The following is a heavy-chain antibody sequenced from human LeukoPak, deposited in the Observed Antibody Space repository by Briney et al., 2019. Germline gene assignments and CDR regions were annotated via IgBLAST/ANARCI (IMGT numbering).Heavy chain of an antibody. CDR1: GFTFSSYA. CDR3: AKRLLWKRTNYFDY. CDR2: ISGSGGST. D-gene: IGHD2/OR15-2a*01. J-gene: IGHJ4*02. V-gene: IGHV3-23*01. Sequence: GGSLRLSCAASGFTFSSYAMSWVREAPGKGLEWVSAISGSGGSTYYADSVKGRFTISRDNSKNTLYLQRNSLRAEDTAVYYCAKRLLWKRTNYFDYWGQGTLVTVSS.